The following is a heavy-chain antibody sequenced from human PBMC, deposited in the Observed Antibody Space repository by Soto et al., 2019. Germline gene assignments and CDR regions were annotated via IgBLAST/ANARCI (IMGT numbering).Heavy chain of an antibody. CDR2: ISGSGGTT. D-gene: IGHD3-10*01. CDR3: AKDRHYGSGTYSDSYLDY. CDR1: GFTFNSYA. V-gene: IGHV3-23*01. Sequence: EVQLLESGGGLVQPGGSLRLSCGGSGFTFNSYAMTWVRQAPGKGLEWVSAISGSGGTTYYANSVKGRFTISRDQSKDTLYLQMNSRRAEDTAMCYCAKDRHYGSGTYSDSYLDYWVQGTPVTVS. J-gene: IGHJ4*02.